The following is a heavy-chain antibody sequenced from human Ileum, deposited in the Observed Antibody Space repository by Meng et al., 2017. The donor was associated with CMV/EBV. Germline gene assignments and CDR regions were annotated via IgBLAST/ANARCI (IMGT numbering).Heavy chain of an antibody. J-gene: IGHJ4*02. CDR1: YY. V-gene: IGHV1-2*02. D-gene: IGHD1-7*01. Sequence: YYMHWVRQAPGRGLEWMGWINPNSGGTNYAQKFQGRVTMTRDTSISTAYMELSRLRSDDTAVYYCARSRRYIDSRGGRELVLSSDYWGQGTLVTVSS. CDR3: ARSRRYIDSRGGRELVLSSDY. CDR2: INPNSGGT.